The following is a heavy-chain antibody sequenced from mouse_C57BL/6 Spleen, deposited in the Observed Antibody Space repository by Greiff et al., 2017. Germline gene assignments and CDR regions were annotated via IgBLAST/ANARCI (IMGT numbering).Heavy chain of an antibody. CDR3: ASMITTFFDY. D-gene: IGHD2-4*01. J-gene: IGHJ2*01. CDR1: GFTFSSYG. Sequence: EVKLVESGGDLVKPGGSLKLSCAASGFTFSSYGMSWVRQTPDKRLEWVATISSCGSYTYYPDSVKGRFTITRDNAKNTLYLQMSSLKSEDTAMYYCASMITTFFDYWGQGTTLTVSS. CDR2: ISSCGSYT. V-gene: IGHV5-6*02.